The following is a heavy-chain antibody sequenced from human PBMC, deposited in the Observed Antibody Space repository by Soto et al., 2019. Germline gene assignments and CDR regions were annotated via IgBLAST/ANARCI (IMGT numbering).Heavy chain of an antibody. J-gene: IGHJ4*02. CDR2: ISWDGGST. CDR1: GFTFDDYT. V-gene: IGHV3-43*01. Sequence: GGSLRLSCAASGFTFDDYTMHWVRQAPGKGLEWVSLISWDGGSTYYADSVKGRFTISRDNSQNSLYLQMNSLRTEDTALYYCAKGSCGAECPFFDYWGQGTLVTVSS. D-gene: IGHD2-21*01. CDR3: AKGSCGAECPFFDY.